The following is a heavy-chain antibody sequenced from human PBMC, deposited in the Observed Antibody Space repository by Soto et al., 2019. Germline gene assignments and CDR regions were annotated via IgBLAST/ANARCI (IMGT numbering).Heavy chain of an antibody. Sequence: QVQLQESGPGLVKPSGTLSFTCTVSGGSMSSSNWWNWVRQSPGKGLEWIGEAHHSGRTNYNPSLKSRVTISVDKSKNHFSLKLSSVTAADTAVYYCARSEATGLDYWGQGTLVTVSS. CDR3: ARSEATGLDY. J-gene: IGHJ4*02. V-gene: IGHV4-4*02. CDR1: GGSMSSSNW. D-gene: IGHD1-26*01. CDR2: AHHSGRT.